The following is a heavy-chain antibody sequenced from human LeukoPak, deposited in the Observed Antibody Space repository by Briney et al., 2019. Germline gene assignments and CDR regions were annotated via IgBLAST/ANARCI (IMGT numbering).Heavy chain of an antibody. CDR2: IRYDGSKK. D-gene: IGHD3/OR15-3a*01. J-gene: IGHJ4*02. V-gene: IGHV3-30*02. CDR3: ARARGNNYGFFDY. CDR1: GFTFSGYG. Sequence: PGGSLRLSCATSGFTFSGYGMHWVRQAPGKGLEWAAFIRYDGSKKYYADSVKGRFTISRDKSKNTLYLQMNSLRAEDTAVYYCARARGNNYGFFDYWGQGILVTVSS.